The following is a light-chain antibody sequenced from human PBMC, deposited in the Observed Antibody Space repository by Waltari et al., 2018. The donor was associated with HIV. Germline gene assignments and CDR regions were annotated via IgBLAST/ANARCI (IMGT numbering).Light chain of an antibody. J-gene: IGLJ2*01. V-gene: IGLV1-47*01. CDR1: NSNIGSNY. Sequence: QSVLTQPPSASGTPGQRATISCFGSNSNIGSNYVYWYQQLPGMAPKLLIYKNNRRPSGVPARFSGSKSGTSASLAISGLRSEDEADYYCAAWDDRLNLVFGGGTKLTVL. CDR2: KNN. CDR3: AAWDDRLNLV.